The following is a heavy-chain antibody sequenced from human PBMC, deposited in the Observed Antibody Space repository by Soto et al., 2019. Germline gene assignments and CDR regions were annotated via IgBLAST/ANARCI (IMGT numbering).Heavy chain of an antibody. D-gene: IGHD6-19*01. J-gene: IGHJ6*02. CDR3: ARVEYRVAVAGTNYYDGMDV. Sequence: SQTLSLTCAISGDSVSSNSAAWNWIRQSPSRGLEWLGRTYYRSKWYNDYAVSVKSRITINPDTSKNQLSLQLNSVTPEDTAVYYCARVEYRVAVAGTNYYDGMDVWGQETTLTTSS. CDR2: TYYRSKWYN. CDR1: GDSVSSNSAA. V-gene: IGHV6-1*01.